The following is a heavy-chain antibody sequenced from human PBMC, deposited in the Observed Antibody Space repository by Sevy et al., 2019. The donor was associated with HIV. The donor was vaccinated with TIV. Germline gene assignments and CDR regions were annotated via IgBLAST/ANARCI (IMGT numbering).Heavy chain of an antibody. CDR1: GYTFTNYY. J-gene: IGHJ4*02. D-gene: IGHD3-22*01. Sequence: ASVKVSCKTSGYTFTNYYIHWVRQAPGQGLEWMGLINPSGGSTSYSQKFQARATMTRDTSTSTVYMELSSLRSEDTAVYYCARVRYYDHSGPVYWGQGTLVTVSS. CDR3: ARVRYYDHSGPVY. V-gene: IGHV1-46*03. CDR2: INPSGGST.